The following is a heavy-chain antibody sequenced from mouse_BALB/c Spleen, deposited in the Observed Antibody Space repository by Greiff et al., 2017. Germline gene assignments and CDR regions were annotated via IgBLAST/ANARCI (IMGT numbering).Heavy chain of an antibody. D-gene: IGHD1-2*01. CDR3: ARGYYGYGGDY. V-gene: IGHV1S41*01. Sequence: DLVKPGASVKLSCKASGYTFTSYWINWIKQRPGQGLEWIGRIAPGSGSTYYNEMFKGKATLTVDTSSSTAYIQLSSLSSEDSAVYFCARGYYGYGGDYWGQGTSVTVSS. J-gene: IGHJ4*01. CDR2: IAPGSGST. CDR1: GYTFTSYW.